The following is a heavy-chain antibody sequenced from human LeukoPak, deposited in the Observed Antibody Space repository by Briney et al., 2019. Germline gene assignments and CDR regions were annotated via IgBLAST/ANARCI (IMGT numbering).Heavy chain of an antibody. CDR2: ISGSGGST. CDR3: AKMRYYDFWSGFAQPYYFDY. D-gene: IGHD3-3*01. Sequence: GGSLRLSCAASGFTFSSYAMSWVRQAPGKGLEWVSAISGSGGSTYYADSVKGRFTISRDNSKNTLYLQMNSLRAEDTAVYYCAKMRYYDFWSGFAQPYYFDYWGQGTLVTVSS. V-gene: IGHV3-23*01. J-gene: IGHJ4*02. CDR1: GFTFSSYA.